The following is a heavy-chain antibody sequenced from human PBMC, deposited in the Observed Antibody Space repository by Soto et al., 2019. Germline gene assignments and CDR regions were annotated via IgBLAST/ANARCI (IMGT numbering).Heavy chain of an antibody. CDR1: GFSLSNARMG. Sequence: GSGPTLENPTETLTLTCTVSGFSLSNARMGVSWIRQPPGKALEWLAHIFSNDEKSYSTSLKSRLTISKDTSKSQVVLTMTNMDPVDTATYYCARIRLEMATITIWDYWGQGTLVTVSS. V-gene: IGHV2-26*01. CDR3: ARIRLEMATITIWDY. J-gene: IGHJ4*02. CDR2: IFSNDEK. D-gene: IGHD5-12*01.